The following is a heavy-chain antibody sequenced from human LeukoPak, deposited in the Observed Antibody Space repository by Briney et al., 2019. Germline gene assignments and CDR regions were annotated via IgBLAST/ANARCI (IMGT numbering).Heavy chain of an antibody. CDR1: GFPFSDYY. Sequence: GGALRLSCAASGFPFSDYYMIWIRRAPGRGLEWVSYISRSGSTIYYADSVKGGFTIYRDNPKNSLYLQMTSLRAEDTAVYYCARPLWFGEPSSGFDYWGQGTLVTVSS. D-gene: IGHD3-10*01. CDR2: ISRSGSTI. J-gene: IGHJ4*02. V-gene: IGHV3-11*01. CDR3: ARPLWFGEPSSGFDY.